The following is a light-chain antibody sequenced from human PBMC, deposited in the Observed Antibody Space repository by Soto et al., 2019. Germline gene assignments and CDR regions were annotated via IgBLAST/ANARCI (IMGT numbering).Light chain of an antibody. V-gene: IGLV2-14*03. CDR3: SSFTSSSTFV. Sequence: QSALAQPASVSGSRGQSITISCTGTSSDVGRYNYVSWFQQHPGKVPKLIIYDVSNWPSGVSDRFSGSKSGNRAALTLSGRHPEDDADYYCSSFTSSSTFVFGTGTKLTVL. CDR1: SSDVGRYNY. CDR2: DVS. J-gene: IGLJ1*01.